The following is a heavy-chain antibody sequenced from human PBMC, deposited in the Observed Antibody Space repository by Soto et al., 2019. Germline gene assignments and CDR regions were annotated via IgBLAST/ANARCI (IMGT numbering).Heavy chain of an antibody. V-gene: IGHV3-53*01. D-gene: IGHD2-15*01. CDR3: ARGKWAGAATPIEY. CDR2: IYSGGST. CDR1: GFTFSDYY. J-gene: IGHJ4*02. Sequence: SLRLSCAASGFTFSDYYMSWVRQAPGKGLEWVSVIYSGGSTYYADSVKGRFTISRDNSKNTLSLQMNSLRAEDTAVYYCARGKWAGAATPIEYWGQGTLVTVSS.